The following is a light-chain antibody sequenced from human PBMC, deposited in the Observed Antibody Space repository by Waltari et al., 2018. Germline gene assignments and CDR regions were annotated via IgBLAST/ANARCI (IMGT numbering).Light chain of an antibody. CDR1: RNFRGW. CDR3: QQYYTSSQT. V-gene: IGKV1-5*03. Sequence: DIEMTQSPPTLSASVGDRVTISCRASRNFRGWLAWYRQRPGTAPELLISKASVLETGVSSRFSGRASAAVFTLTISSLQPDDVATYYCQQYYTSSQTFGHGTKVEIK. J-gene: IGKJ1*01. CDR2: KAS.